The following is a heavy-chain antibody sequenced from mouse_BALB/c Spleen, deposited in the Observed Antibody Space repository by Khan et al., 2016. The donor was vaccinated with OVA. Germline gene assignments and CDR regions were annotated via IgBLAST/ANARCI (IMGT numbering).Heavy chain of an antibody. D-gene: IGHD1-3*01. CDR2: IWAGGST. CDR3: ARAFYNGAWFAY. V-gene: IGHV2-9*02. J-gene: IGHJ3*01. Sequence: VQLQESGPGLVAPSQTLSITCTVSGFSLSNYGVHWVRQPPGKGLEWLGVIWAGGSTNHNSALMSRLTISKDNSKSQVFVKMNSLQTDYTAMYYGARAFYNGAWFAYWGQGTLVTVSA. CDR1: GFSLSNYG.